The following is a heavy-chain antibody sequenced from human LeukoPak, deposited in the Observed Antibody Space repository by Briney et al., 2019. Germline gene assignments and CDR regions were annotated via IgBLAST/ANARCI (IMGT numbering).Heavy chain of an antibody. V-gene: IGHV4-59*08. CDR2: IYYSGST. J-gene: IGHJ4*02. Sequence: SETLSLTCTVSGGSINSYYWSWIRQPPGKGLEWIGYIYYSGSTNYNPSLKSRVTISLDTSKNQFSLKLSSVTAADTAVYYCARLLYDRSGYYYFDQWGQGTLVTVSS. CDR3: ARLLYDRSGYYYFDQ. D-gene: IGHD3-22*01. CDR1: GGSINSYY.